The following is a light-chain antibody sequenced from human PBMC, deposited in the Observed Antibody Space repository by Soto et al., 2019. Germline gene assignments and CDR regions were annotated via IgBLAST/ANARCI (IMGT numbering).Light chain of an antibody. Sequence: SYELTQPPSVSVSPGRTAIITCSGDKLGDKYACWYQQKPGQSPVLVIYQHTKRPSGIPERFSGSNSGNTATLTISGTQAMDEADYYCQAWDSSTVVFGGGTKLTVL. CDR2: QHT. J-gene: IGLJ2*01. CDR3: QAWDSSTVV. V-gene: IGLV3-1*01. CDR1: KLGDKY.